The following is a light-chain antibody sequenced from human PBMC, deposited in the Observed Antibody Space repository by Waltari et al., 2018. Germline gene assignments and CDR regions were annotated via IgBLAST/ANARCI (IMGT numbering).Light chain of an antibody. Sequence: QSALTQPRSVSGSPGQSVTISCTKTNRDIDPFNYVSWYQQHPGKAPKLVIYDVRVRPSGVPDRFSGSRSGNTASLIISGLQPEDEADYYCSSFPGGSLVFGGGTELTVL. V-gene: IGLV2-11*01. CDR1: NRDIDPFNY. J-gene: IGLJ2*01. CDR2: DVR. CDR3: SSFPGGSLV.